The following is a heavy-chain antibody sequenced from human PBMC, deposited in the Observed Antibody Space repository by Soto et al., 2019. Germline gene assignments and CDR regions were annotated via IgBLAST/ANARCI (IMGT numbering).Heavy chain of an antibody. V-gene: IGHV3-13*01. Sequence: GGFLRLSCAAFGFTYRSYDMHWVRQVAGKGLEWVSSLGGAGAREYAESVKGRFVISRDNANSLYLQMDSLRAGDTAIYYCTKASFGVGMDLWGQGTPVTV. CDR2: LGGAGAR. CDR3: TKASFGVGMDL. D-gene: IGHD3-10*01. J-gene: IGHJ6*02. CDR1: GFTYRSYD.